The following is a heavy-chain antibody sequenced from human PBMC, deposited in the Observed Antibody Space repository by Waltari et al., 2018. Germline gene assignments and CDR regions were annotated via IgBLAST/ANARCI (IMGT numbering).Heavy chain of an antibody. D-gene: IGHD5-12*01. V-gene: IGHV4-39*02. Sequence: QLQLQESGPGLGKPSETLSLTRIVSGGSLTSNRHYWAWIRQPPGQGLEWIGTMSYNGATYSSPSLKSRVTVSRDTSKNHLSLKLGSVTAADTAVYYCATYIGASIGTAAFDVWGQGTMVTVSS. CDR3: ATYIGASIGTAAFDV. J-gene: IGHJ3*01. CDR1: GGSLTSNRHY. CDR2: MSYNGAT.